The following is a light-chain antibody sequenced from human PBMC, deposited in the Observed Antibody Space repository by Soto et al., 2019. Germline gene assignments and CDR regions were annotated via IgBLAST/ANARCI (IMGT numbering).Light chain of an antibody. Sequence: EIVLAQSPGTLSLSPGERATLFCMASQSVSTYLNWYQQKPGQAPRLLIFGATNRATGIPDRFSGSGSGTDFTLTISRLEPEDFAVYYCQHHGGSPLFTFGPGTKVDIK. CDR2: GAT. CDR3: QHHGGSPLFT. V-gene: IGKV3-20*01. J-gene: IGKJ3*01. CDR1: QSVSTY.